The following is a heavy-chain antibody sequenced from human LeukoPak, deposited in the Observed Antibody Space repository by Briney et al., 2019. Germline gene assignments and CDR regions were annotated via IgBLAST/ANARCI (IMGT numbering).Heavy chain of an antibody. CDR1: GYTFTGYY. Sequence: ASVKVSCKASGYTFTGYYMHWVRQAPGQGLEWMGWINPNSGGTNYAQKFQGRVTMTRDTSISTAYMELSRLRSDDTAVYYCARDRHYYGSGSYPTWDYWGQGTLVTVSS. V-gene: IGHV1-2*02. J-gene: IGHJ4*02. CDR3: ARDRHYYGSGSYPTWDY. CDR2: INPNSGGT. D-gene: IGHD3-10*01.